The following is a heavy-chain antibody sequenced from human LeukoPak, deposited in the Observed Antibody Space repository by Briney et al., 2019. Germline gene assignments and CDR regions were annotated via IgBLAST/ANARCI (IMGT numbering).Heavy chain of an antibody. Sequence: ASVKVSCKASGYTFTNYGISWVRQAPGQRLEWMGWISTFNGNTNYAQKLQGRVTMTTDTSTTTAYMELRSLRSDDTAVYYCAKGARSSGLFDYWGQGTLVTVSS. D-gene: IGHD6-19*01. CDR2: ISTFNGNT. CDR1: GYTFTNYG. V-gene: IGHV1-18*01. CDR3: AKGARSSGLFDY. J-gene: IGHJ4*02.